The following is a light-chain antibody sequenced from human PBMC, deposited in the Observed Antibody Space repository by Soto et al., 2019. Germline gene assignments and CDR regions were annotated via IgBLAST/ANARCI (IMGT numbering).Light chain of an antibody. Sequence: DIQMTQSTSSLSASVGDRVTITCRASQSINNYLNWYQQREGKAPKLLISAAISLQSGVPPRFSGSGSGTDFNLTLSGVLPEDFATYYCQQSHNTPYTFGLGTKLEVK. CDR2: AAI. J-gene: IGKJ2*01. CDR3: QQSHNTPYT. CDR1: QSINNY. V-gene: IGKV1-39*01.